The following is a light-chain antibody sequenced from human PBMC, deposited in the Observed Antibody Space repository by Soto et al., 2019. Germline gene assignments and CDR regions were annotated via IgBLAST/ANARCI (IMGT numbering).Light chain of an antibody. CDR3: YSYASGSTWV. J-gene: IGLJ3*02. Sequence: QSVLTQPASVSGSPGQSITISCSGGSSDVGTYNFVSWYLQHPGKAPKLLIYKVTKRPLGVSNRFSGSKSGHTASLTISGLQAEDEADYYCYSYASGSTWVFGGGTKLTVL. CDR1: SSDVGTYNF. CDR2: KVT. V-gene: IGLV2-23*02.